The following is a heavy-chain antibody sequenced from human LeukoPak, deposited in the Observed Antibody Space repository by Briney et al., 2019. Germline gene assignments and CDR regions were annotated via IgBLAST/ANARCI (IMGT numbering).Heavy chain of an antibody. CDR3: ARVPPRGGRLNPTYSSTHYWYFDL. CDR1: GYTFNNYD. Sequence: SVKVSCKASGYTFNNYDINWVRQAPGQGLEWMGGIIPIFGTANYAQKFQGRVTITADESTSTAYMELSSLRSEDTAVYYCARVPPRGGRLNPTYSSTHYWYFDLWGRGTLVTVSS. J-gene: IGHJ2*01. CDR2: IIPIFGTA. V-gene: IGHV1-69*13. D-gene: IGHD6-13*01.